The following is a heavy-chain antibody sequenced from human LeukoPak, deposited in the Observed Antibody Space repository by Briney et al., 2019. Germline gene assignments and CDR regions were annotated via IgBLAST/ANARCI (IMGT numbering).Heavy chain of an antibody. D-gene: IGHD3-22*01. J-gene: IGHJ5*02. Sequence: KPSETLSLTCTVSGYSISSGYCWGWIRQPPGKGLEWIGSIYHSGSTYYNPSLKSRVTISVDTSKNQFSLKLSSVTAADTAVYYCARGGYDSSGYYFPGWFDPWGQGTLVTVSS. CDR3: ARGGYDSSGYYFPGWFDP. CDR2: IYHSGST. CDR1: GYSISSGYC. V-gene: IGHV4-38-2*02.